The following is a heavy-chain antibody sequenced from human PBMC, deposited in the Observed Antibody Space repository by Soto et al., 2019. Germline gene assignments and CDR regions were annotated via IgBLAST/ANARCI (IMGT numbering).Heavy chain of an antibody. CDR1: GYTFTSYA. CDR3: ARGEYCGGDCYSLFDY. D-gene: IGHD2-21*02. CDR2: INAGNGNT. Sequence: ASVKVSCKASGYTFTSYAMHWVRQAPGQRLEWMGWINAGNGNTKYSQKFQGRVTITRDTSASTAYMELSSLRSEDTAVYYCARGEYCGGDCYSLFDYWGQGTLVTVSS. J-gene: IGHJ4*02. V-gene: IGHV1-3*01.